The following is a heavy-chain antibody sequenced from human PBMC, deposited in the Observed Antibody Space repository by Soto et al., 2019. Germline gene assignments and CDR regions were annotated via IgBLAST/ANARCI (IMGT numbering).Heavy chain of an antibody. CDR1: GFNFDNYG. D-gene: IGHD1-7*01. CDR3: AKDRVGGTFYTPLGF. J-gene: IGHJ4*02. Sequence: GSLRLSCQASGFNFDNYGMHWVRQAPGKGLEWVAVITYDGSNKYYADSVKGRFTISRDNSKNTLSLHLNTLKPEDTAVYHCAKDRVGGTFYTPLGFWGQGTLVTVSS. V-gene: IGHV3-30*18. CDR2: ITYDGSNK.